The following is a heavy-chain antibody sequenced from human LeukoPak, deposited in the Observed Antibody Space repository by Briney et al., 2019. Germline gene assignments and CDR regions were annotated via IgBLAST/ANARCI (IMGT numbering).Heavy chain of an antibody. J-gene: IGHJ1*01. CDR1: GGTFSSYA. Sequence: SVKVSCKASGGTFSSYAISWVRQAPGQGLEWMGRIIPILGIANYAQKFQGRVTITADKSTSTAYMELSSLRSEDTAVYYCATGSGSYSERAYFQHWGQGTLVTVSS. D-gene: IGHD1-26*01. V-gene: IGHV1-69*04. CDR2: IIPILGIA. CDR3: ATGSGSYSERAYFQH.